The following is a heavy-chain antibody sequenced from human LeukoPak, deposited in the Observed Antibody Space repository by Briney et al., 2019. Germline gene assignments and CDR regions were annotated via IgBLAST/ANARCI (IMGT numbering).Heavy chain of an antibody. V-gene: IGHV1-18*01. CDR2: ISGYNGKT. J-gene: IGHJ4*02. D-gene: IGHD6-13*01. CDR1: GYTFTNYG. CDR3: ARDTGIAVAGTGDFDY. Sequence: GASVKVSCKASGYTFTNYGISWVRQAPGQGLEWMGWISGYNGKTNYAQKLQGRVTMTTDTSTSTAYMELRSLRSDDTAVYYCARDTGIAVAGTGDFDYWGQGTLVPVSS.